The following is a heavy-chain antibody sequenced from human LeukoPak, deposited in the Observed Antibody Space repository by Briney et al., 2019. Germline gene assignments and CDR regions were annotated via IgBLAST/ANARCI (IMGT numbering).Heavy chain of an antibody. CDR1: GFTFSSYS. Sequence: GGSLRLSCAASGFTFSSYSMSWVRQAPGKGLEWVSSISSSSSYIYYADSVKGRFTISRDNAKNSLYLQMNSLRAEDTAVYYCARARHYDSSGYYYEGGKGFDYCGQGTLVTVSS. V-gene: IGHV3-21*01. D-gene: IGHD3-22*01. CDR3: ARARHYDSSGYYYEGGKGFDY. CDR2: ISSSSSYI. J-gene: IGHJ4*02.